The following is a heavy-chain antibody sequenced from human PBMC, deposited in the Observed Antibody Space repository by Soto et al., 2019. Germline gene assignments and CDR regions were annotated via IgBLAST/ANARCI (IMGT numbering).Heavy chain of an antibody. V-gene: IGHV3-30-3*01. D-gene: IGHD3-10*01. J-gene: IGHJ6*02. Sequence: QVQLVESGGGVVQPGRSLRLSCAASGFTFSSYAMHWVRQAPGKGLEWVAVISYDGSNKYYADSVKGRFTISRDNSKNTLYLQMNSLRAEDTAVYCCARALMVRGVIMGPYYYYYGMDVWGQGTTVTVSS. CDR1: GFTFSSYA. CDR3: ARALMVRGVIMGPYYYYYGMDV. CDR2: ISYDGSNK.